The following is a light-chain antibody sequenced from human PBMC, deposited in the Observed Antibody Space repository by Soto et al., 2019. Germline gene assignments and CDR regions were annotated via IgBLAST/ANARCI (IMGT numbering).Light chain of an antibody. CDR1: QSVSSY. J-gene: IGKJ3*01. CDR2: DAS. Sequence: EIVLTQSPATLSLSPGERATLSCRASQSVSSYLAWYQQKPGQAPSLLIYDASNRATGIPARFSGSGSGTHFSLTISSLEPDDFATYYCQQRYNWPLFTFGPGTKVDIK. V-gene: IGKV3-11*01. CDR3: QQRYNWPLFT.